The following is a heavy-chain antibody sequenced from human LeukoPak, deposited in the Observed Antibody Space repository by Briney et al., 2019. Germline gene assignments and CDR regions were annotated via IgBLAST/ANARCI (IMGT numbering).Heavy chain of an antibody. CDR1: GFTFTSSG. CDR2: IWYDGSEK. CDR3: ARDKHYYNGMDV. J-gene: IGHJ6*02. Sequence: GRSLRLACAASGFTFTSSGMHWVRQAPGKGLEWVAVIWYDGSEKYYADSVKGRFTISRDKSKNTLYLQMNSLRAEDTAVYYCARDKHYYNGMDVWGQGTTVTVSS. V-gene: IGHV3-33*01.